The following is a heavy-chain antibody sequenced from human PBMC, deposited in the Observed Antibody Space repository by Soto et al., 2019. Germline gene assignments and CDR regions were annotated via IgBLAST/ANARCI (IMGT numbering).Heavy chain of an antibody. CDR1: GFTFSSYG. CDR2: IWYDGSNK. Sequence: GGSLRLSCAASGFTFSSYGMHWVRQAPGKGLEWVAVIWYDGSNKYYADSVKGRFTISRDNSKNTLYLQMNSLRAEDTAVYYCARDKDSSSWDDFDYWGQGTLVTVSS. V-gene: IGHV3-33*01. CDR3: ARDKDSSSWDDFDY. J-gene: IGHJ4*02. D-gene: IGHD6-13*01.